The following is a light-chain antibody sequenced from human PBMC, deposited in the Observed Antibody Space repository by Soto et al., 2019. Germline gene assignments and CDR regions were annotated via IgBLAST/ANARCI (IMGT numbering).Light chain of an antibody. Sequence: EIGLTQSPATLSLSPGERATLSCRASQSVNIYLAWYQQKPGQAPRLLIYGASVRAPGVPDRFSGSGSGTDFTLTISRLEPEDFAVYYCQQYGSSPPLTFGGGTKVDI. CDR3: QQYGSSPPLT. CDR2: GAS. J-gene: IGKJ4*01. CDR1: QSVNIY. V-gene: IGKV3-20*01.